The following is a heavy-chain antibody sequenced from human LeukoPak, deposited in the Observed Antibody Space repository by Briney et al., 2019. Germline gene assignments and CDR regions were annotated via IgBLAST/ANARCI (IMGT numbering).Heavy chain of an antibody. J-gene: IGHJ4*02. D-gene: IGHD5-12*01. CDR3: ARMGGYSGYATH. CDR1: GGSISTYY. Sequence: SETLSLTCTVSGGSISTYYWSSIRQPPGKGLEWIGYIHYSGTTNYNPSLKNRVTISLDTSKNQFSLNLSSVTAADTAVCYCARMGGYSGYATHWGQGTLVTVSS. CDR2: IHYSGTT. V-gene: IGHV4-59*08.